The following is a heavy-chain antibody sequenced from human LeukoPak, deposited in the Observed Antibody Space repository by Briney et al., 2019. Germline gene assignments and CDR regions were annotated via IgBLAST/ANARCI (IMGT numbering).Heavy chain of an antibody. V-gene: IGHV6-1*01. Sequence: SQTVSLTCAISGDSVSSNSAAWNWIRQSPSRGLEWLGRTYYRSKWYNDYAVSVKSRITINPDTSKNQFSLQLNSVTPEDTAVYYCARDREVRGIITYYYGMDVWGQGTTVTVSS. J-gene: IGHJ6*02. CDR3: ARDREVRGIITYYYGMDV. CDR1: GDSVSSNSAA. D-gene: IGHD3-10*01. CDR2: TYYRSKWYN.